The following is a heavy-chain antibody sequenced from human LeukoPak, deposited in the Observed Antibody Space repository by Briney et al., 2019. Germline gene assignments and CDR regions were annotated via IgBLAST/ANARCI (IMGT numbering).Heavy chain of an antibody. V-gene: IGHV4-39*07. J-gene: IGHJ6*03. CDR3: ARTYYYYYYMDV. Sequence: NSSETLSLTCTVSGGSISSSSYYWGWIRQPPGKGLEWIGSIYYSGSTYYNPSLKSRVTISVDTSKNQFSLKLSSVTAADTAVYYCARTYYYYYYMDVWGKGTTVTVSS. CDR2: IYYSGST. CDR1: GGSISSSSYY.